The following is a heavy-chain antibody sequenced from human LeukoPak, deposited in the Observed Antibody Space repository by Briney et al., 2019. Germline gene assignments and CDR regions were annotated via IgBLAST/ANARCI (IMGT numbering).Heavy chain of an antibody. Sequence: GGSLRLSCAASGFTFSSYSMNWVRQAPGKGLEWVSSISSSSSYIYYADSVKGRFTISRDNAKNSLYLQMNSLRAVDTAVYYCARDAKYYYDSSGYYSIDYWGQGTLVTVSS. CDR1: GFTFSSYS. CDR2: ISSSSSYI. CDR3: ARDAKYYYDSSGYYSIDY. J-gene: IGHJ4*02. V-gene: IGHV3-21*01. D-gene: IGHD3-22*01.